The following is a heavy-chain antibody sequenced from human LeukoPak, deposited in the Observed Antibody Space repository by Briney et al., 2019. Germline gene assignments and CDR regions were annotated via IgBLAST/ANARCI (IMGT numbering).Heavy chain of an antibody. V-gene: IGHV3-30*18. D-gene: IGHD3-10*01. CDR3: AKDSSRFGELLSSFDY. J-gene: IGHJ4*02. CDR2: ISHVGSKI. CDR1: GFTFSTYG. Sequence: GKSLRLSCAAPGFTFSTYGMHWVRQAPGEGLEWVTFISHVGSKIFYIDSVKGRFTISRDNSKNTLYLQMNSLRPEDTAVYFCAKDSSRFGELLSSFDYWGQGTLLTVSS.